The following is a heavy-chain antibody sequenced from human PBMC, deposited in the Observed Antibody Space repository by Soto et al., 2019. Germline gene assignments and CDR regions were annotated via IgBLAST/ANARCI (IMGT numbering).Heavy chain of an antibody. Sequence: GESLKISCKGSGYSFTKYWISWVRQMPGKGLEWMGRIDPSDSYINYSPSFQGHVTISADKSINTAYLQWSSLRASDTAIYYCARHYICRGGDCYYYGMDVWGQGTTVTVS. J-gene: IGHJ6*02. CDR3: ARHYICRGGDCYYYGMDV. V-gene: IGHV5-10-1*01. D-gene: IGHD3-16*01. CDR2: IDPSDSYI. CDR1: GYSFTKYW.